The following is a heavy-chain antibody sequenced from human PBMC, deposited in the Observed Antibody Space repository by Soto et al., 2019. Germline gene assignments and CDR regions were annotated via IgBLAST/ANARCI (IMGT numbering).Heavy chain of an antibody. V-gene: IGHV3-53*01. J-gene: IGHJ5*02. D-gene: IGHD2-2*01. CDR3: ARGVVVPAALAGRYNWFDP. Sequence: LRLSCAASGFTVSSNYMSWVRQAPGKGLEWVSVIYSGGSTYYADSVKGRFTISRDNSKNTLYLQMNSLRAEDTAVYYCARGVVVPAALAGRYNWFDPWGQGTLVTVSS. CDR2: IYSGGST. CDR1: GFTVSSNY.